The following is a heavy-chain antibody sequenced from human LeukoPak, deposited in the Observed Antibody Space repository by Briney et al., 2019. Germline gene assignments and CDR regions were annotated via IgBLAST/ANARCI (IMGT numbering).Heavy chain of an antibody. J-gene: IGHJ4*02. CDR2: ISSYNGNT. Sequence: ASVKVSCKASGYTFSNYGISWVRQAPGQGLEWMGWISSYNGNTKYARTFEGRVTMTTDTSTTTTYMELRGLRSDDTALYYCATSLGSTLYLAFWGRGTLVTVSS. CDR3: ATSLGSTLYLAF. D-gene: IGHD6-13*01. CDR1: GYTFSNYG. V-gene: IGHV1-18*01.